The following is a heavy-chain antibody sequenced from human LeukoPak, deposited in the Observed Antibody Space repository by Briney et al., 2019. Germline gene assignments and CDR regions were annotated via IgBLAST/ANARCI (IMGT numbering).Heavy chain of an antibody. CDR3: ARSPGGEYYYDSSGYYFDY. V-gene: IGHV3-23*01. D-gene: IGHD3-22*01. J-gene: IGHJ4*02. CDR1: GFPFSRYV. Sequence: GGSLRLSCAASGFPFSRYVMSWVRQAPGKGLEWVSTISGSGISTYYADSVKGRFTSSRDYSKNTLYLQMNSLRAEDTAVYYCARSPGGEYYYDSSGYYFDYWGQGTLVTVSS. CDR2: ISGSGIST.